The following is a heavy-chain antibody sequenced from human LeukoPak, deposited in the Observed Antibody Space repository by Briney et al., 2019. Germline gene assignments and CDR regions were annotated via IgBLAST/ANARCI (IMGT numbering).Heavy chain of an antibody. Sequence: SETLSRTCAVSGGFISSGGYSWSWIRQPPGKGLEWFGYIYHSGSTYYNPSLKSRVTISVDRSKNQFSLKLSSVTAADTAVYYCARGITMVRGVIIPLFDYWGQGTLVTVAS. V-gene: IGHV4-30-2*01. CDR1: GGFISSGGYS. D-gene: IGHD3-10*01. CDR3: ARGITMVRGVIIPLFDY. J-gene: IGHJ4*02. CDR2: IYHSGST.